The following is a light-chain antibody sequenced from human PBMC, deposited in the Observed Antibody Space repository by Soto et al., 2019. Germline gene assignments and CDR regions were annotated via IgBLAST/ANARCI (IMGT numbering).Light chain of an antibody. CDR2: GNN. Sequence: HSVLTQPPSVSGAPGQRVTISCTGNSSNIGAGYDVHWYQQLPGTAPKLLIYGNNNRPSGVPDRFSGSKSGTSASLAITGLQAEDEADYYCQSYDSSLSAYVFGPGTKLTVL. V-gene: IGLV1-40*01. CDR1: SSNIGAGYD. CDR3: QSYDSSLSAYV. J-gene: IGLJ1*01.